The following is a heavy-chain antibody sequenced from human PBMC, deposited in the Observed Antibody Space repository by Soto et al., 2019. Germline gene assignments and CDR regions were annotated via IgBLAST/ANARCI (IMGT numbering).Heavy chain of an antibody. J-gene: IGHJ6*02. CDR3: AKGAVAGTPTSYYYYGMDV. CDR1: GGTFRTYA. Sequence: QVQLLQSGAEVKKPGSSVRVSCEASGGTFRTYAISWVRQAPGQGLEWMGEIIPIFGKVNYAQKFQGSVKITADESTTTVYMDLRSLTSEDTAVYYCAKGAVAGTPTSYYYYGMDVWGQGTTVTVS. CDR2: IIPIFGKV. V-gene: IGHV1-69*12. D-gene: IGHD6-19*01.